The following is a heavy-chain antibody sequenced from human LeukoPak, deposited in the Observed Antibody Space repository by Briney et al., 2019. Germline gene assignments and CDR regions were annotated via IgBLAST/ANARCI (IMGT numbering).Heavy chain of an antibody. V-gene: IGHV4-4*02. D-gene: IGHD1-7*01. J-gene: IGHJ4*02. CDR1: GDSISSNNW. CDR3: ARAANSEYFDY. CDR2: IYYTWST. Sequence: PSETLSLTCDVSGDSISSNNWWSWVRQPPGKGLEWIGEIYYTWSTKYNPSLKSRVTISLDKSKNQISLKLNSMTAADTALYYCARAANSEYFDYWGQGILVTVFS.